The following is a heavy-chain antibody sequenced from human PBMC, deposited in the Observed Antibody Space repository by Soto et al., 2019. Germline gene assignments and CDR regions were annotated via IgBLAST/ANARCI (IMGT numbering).Heavy chain of an antibody. CDR1: GGSINNYY. CDR2: IYYSGST. Sequence: PSETLSLTCTVSGGSINNYYWSWIRQPPGQGLEYIGYIYYSGSTNYNPSLKGRVTISVDTSKNQFSLKLSSVTAADTAVYYCARGGVLRLVDYWGQGTLVTVSS. V-gene: IGHV4-59*01. D-gene: IGHD3-16*01. J-gene: IGHJ4*02. CDR3: ARGGVLRLVDY.